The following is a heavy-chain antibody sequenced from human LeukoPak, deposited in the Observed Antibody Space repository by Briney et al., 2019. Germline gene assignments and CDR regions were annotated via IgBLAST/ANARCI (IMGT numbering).Heavy chain of an antibody. CDR1: GFTFSSYW. J-gene: IGHJ4*02. CDR2: IKQDGSEK. CDR3: ARDSASRYSGYDCFDY. V-gene: IGHV3-7*03. Sequence: GGSLRLSCAASGFTFSSYWMSWVLQAPGKGLEWVANIKQDGSEKYYVDSVKGRFTISRDNAKNSLYLQMNSLRAEDTAVYYCARDSASRYSGYDCFDYWGQGTLVTVSS. D-gene: IGHD5-12*01.